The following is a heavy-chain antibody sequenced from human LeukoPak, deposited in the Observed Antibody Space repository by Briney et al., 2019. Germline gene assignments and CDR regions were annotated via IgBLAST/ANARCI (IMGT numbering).Heavy chain of an antibody. CDR2: ISWNSGSI. D-gene: IGHD6-13*01. Sequence: PGGSLRLSCAASGFTFDDYAMHWVRQAPGKGLEWVSGISWNSGSIGYADSVKGRFTISRDNAKNSLYLQMNSLRAEDTALYYCAKGGGYSSSWYLYFDYWGQGTLVTVSS. J-gene: IGHJ4*02. CDR3: AKGGGYSSSWYLYFDY. V-gene: IGHV3-9*01. CDR1: GFTFDDYA.